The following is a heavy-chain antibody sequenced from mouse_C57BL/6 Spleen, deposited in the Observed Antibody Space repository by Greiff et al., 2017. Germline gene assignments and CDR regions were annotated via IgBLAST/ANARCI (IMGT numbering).Heavy chain of an antibody. CDR2: IDPSDSET. Sequence: VPLQQPGAELVRPGSSVKLSCKASGYTFTSYWMHLVKQRPIQGLEWIGNIDPSDSETHYNQKFKDKATLTVDKSSSTAYMQLSSLTSEDSAVYFCASYGYDEGYYFDYWGQGTTLTVSS. CDR1: GYTFTSYW. V-gene: IGHV1-52*01. D-gene: IGHD2-2*01. CDR3: ASYGYDEGYYFDY. J-gene: IGHJ2*01.